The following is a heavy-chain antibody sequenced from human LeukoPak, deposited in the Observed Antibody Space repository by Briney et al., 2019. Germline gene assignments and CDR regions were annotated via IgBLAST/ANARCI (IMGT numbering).Heavy chain of an antibody. D-gene: IGHD6-13*01. CDR1: SDSISNYY. CDR3: ARGYSSSWYDY. CDR2: IYYSGST. V-gene: IGHV4-59*01. Sequence: PSETLSLTCTVSSDSISNYYWSWIRQPPGKGLEWIGYIYYSGSTNYNPSLKSRVTISVDTSKNQFSLKLSSVTAADTAVYYCARGYSSSWYDYWGQGTLVTVSS. J-gene: IGHJ4*02.